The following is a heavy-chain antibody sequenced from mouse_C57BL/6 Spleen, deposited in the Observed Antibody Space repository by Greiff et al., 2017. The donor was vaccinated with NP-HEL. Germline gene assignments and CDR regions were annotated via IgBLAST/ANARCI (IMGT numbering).Heavy chain of an antibody. Sequence: QVQLQQSGPELVKPGASVKISCKASGYAFSSSWMNWVKQRPGKGLEWIGRIYPGDGDTNYNGKFKGKATLTADKSSSTAYMQLSSLTSEDSAVYFCARVDPGFAYWGQGTLVTVSA. CDR3: ARVDPGFAY. CDR2: IYPGDGDT. J-gene: IGHJ3*01. CDR1: GYAFSSSW. V-gene: IGHV1-82*01.